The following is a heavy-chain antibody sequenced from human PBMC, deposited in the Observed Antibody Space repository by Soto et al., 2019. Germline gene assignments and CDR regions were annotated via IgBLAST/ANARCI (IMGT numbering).Heavy chain of an antibody. J-gene: IGHJ4*02. D-gene: IGHD3-10*02. V-gene: IGHV3-11*01. CDR2: ISSSGSTI. CDR3: ARESMSSEFDY. CDR1: GFTFSDYY. Sequence: PGGSLRLSCAASGFTFSDYYMSWIRQAPGKGPEWVSYISSSGSTIYYADSVKGRLTISRDNAKNSLYLQMNSLRAEDTAVYYCARESMSSEFDYWGQGTLVTVSS.